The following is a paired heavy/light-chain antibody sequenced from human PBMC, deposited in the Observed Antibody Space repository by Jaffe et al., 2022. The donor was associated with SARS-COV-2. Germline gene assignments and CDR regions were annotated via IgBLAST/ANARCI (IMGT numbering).Heavy chain of an antibody. Sequence: EVQLLESGGGLVQPGGSLRLSCAASGFTFNDYALSWVRQAPGKGLEWVSAISGNSVNTYYADSVKGRFTISRDNSKNTLYLQMNSLRAVDTAVYFCAKDASRGWTYDWYFDLWGRGTLVTVSS. CDR1: GFTFNDYA. V-gene: IGHV3-23*01. D-gene: IGHD1-7*01. J-gene: IGHJ2*01. CDR3: AKDASRGWTYDWYFDL. CDR2: ISGNSVNT.
Light chain of an antibody. V-gene: IGLV3-1*01. Sequence: SYELTQPPSVSVSPGQTASITCSGDKLGDKYACWYQQKPGQSPVLVIYQDNKRPSGIPERFSGSSSGNTATLTISGTQAMDEADYYCQAWDSSTGVFGTGTQVTVL. CDR3: QAWDSSTGV. CDR1: KLGDKY. CDR2: QDN. J-gene: IGLJ1*01.